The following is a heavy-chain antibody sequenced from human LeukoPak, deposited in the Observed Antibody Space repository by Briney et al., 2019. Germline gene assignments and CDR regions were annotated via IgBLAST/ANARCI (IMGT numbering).Heavy chain of an antibody. CDR1: GGSFSGYY. CDR3: ACTGGYYVDY. CDR2: INHSGST. V-gene: IGHV4-34*01. J-gene: IGHJ4*02. Sequence: SETLSLTCAVYGGSFSGYYWSWIRQPPGKGLEWIGEINHSGSTNYNPSLRSRVSISVDTSQNQFSLKLRSVTAADTAVYYCACTGGYYVDYWGQGTLVTVSS. D-gene: IGHD3-10*01.